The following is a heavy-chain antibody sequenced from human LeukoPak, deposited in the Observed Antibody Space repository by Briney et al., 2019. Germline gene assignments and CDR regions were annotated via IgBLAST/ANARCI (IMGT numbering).Heavy chain of an antibody. CDR3: ARAQTYGDSRLLLDY. CDR1: GFTFSSYW. Sequence: QPGGSLRLSCAASGFTFSSYWMSWVRQAPGKGLEWVANIKQDGSEKYYVDSVKGRFTISRDNAKNSLYLQMNSLRAEDTALYYCARAQTYGDSRLLLDYWGQGTLVTVSS. V-gene: IGHV3-7*03. J-gene: IGHJ4*02. D-gene: IGHD2-21*02. CDR2: IKQDGSEK.